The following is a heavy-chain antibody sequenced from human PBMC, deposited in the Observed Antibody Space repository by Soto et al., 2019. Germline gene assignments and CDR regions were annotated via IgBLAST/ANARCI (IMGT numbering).Heavy chain of an antibody. J-gene: IGHJ5*02. CDR1: GGTFSSYA. CDR2: IIPIFGTA. Sequence: GASVKVSCKASGGTFSSYAISWVRQAPGQGLEWMGGIIPIFGTANYAQKFQGRVTITADESTSTAYMELSSLRSEDTAVYYCARAPSRGVDTASNWFDPWGQGTLVTVSS. D-gene: IGHD5-18*01. CDR3: ARAPSRGVDTASNWFDP. V-gene: IGHV1-69*13.